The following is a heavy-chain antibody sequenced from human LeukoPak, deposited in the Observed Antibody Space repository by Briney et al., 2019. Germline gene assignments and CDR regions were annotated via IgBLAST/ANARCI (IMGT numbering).Heavy chain of an antibody. CDR1: GGSISSSSYY. CDR3: ARHRGYSYGPADY. CDR2: IYYSGST. Sequence: SETLSLTCTVSGGSISSSSYYWGWIRQPPGKGLEWIGSIYYSGSTYYNPSLKSRVTISADTSKNQFSLKLSSVTAADTAVYYCARHRGYSYGPADYWGQGTLVTVSS. V-gene: IGHV4-39*01. J-gene: IGHJ4*02. D-gene: IGHD5-18*01.